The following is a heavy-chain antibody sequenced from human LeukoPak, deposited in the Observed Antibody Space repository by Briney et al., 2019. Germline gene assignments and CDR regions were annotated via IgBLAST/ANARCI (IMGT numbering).Heavy chain of an antibody. V-gene: IGHV3-7*01. D-gene: IGHD5-12*01. Sequence: GGSLRLSCEASGFSFSAAWMTWVRQTPGKGLEWVATIKNDGSDKYYVDSVKGRFTLSRDNAKNLVYLQMNSLRVEDTAVYYCVNLGYSDGGQGTLVTVSS. J-gene: IGHJ4*02. CDR1: GFSFSAAW. CDR3: VNLGYSD. CDR2: IKNDGSDK.